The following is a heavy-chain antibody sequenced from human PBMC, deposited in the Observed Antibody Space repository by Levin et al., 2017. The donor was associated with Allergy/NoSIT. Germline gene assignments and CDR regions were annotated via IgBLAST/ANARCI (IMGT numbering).Heavy chain of an antibody. D-gene: IGHD3-9*01. CDR3: ARAKYDALTGARYYYMDV. J-gene: IGHJ6*03. V-gene: IGHV5-10-1*01. CDR2: IDPSDSYT. Sequence: GESLKISCKGSRYSFTSYWISWVRQMPGKGLEWMGTIDPSDSYTRYSPSFQGHVTISADTSISTAYLHWSSLKASDTAMYYCARAKYDALTGARYYYMDVWGKGTTVTVSS. CDR1: RYSFTSYW.